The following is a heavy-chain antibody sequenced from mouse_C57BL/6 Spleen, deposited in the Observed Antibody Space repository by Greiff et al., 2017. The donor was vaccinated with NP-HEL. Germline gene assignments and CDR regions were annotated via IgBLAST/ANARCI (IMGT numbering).Heavy chain of an antibody. CDR2: ISSGGSYT. V-gene: IGHV5-6*01. CDR3: ARQESTVVATGY. J-gene: IGHJ2*01. Sequence: EVMLVESGGDLVKPGGSLKLSCAASGFTFSSYGMSWVRQTPDKRLEWVATISSGGSYTYYPDSVKGRVTISRDNAKNTRYLQMSSLKSEDTTMYYCARQESTVVATGYWGQSATLTVSS. D-gene: IGHD1-1*01. CDR1: GFTFSSYG.